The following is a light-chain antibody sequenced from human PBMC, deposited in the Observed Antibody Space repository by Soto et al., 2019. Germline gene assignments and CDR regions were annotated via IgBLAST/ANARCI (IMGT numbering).Light chain of an antibody. V-gene: IGLV2-14*01. CDR2: AVT. CDR1: SSDVGGYNY. Sequence: QSALTQPASVSGSPGQSITISCTGTSSDVGGYNYVSWYQQYPGRVPKLLIYAVTNRPSGVSHRFSGSKSGNTASLTISGLQAEDEADYYCSSYSNINTWVFGGGTKLTVL. CDR3: SSYSNINTWV. J-gene: IGLJ3*02.